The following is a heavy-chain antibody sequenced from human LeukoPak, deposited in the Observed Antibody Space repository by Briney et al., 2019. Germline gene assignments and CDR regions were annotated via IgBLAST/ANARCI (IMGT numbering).Heavy chain of an antibody. V-gene: IGHV3-48*02. CDR2: ISGDSSTI. CDR3: ARDLHSGAYTFDY. Sequence: PGGSLRLSCAASGFAFSSFSMNWVRHAPGKGLEWVSYISGDSSTIYYADSVKGRFTISRDSAKNSLYLQMSSLRDEDTAVYYCARDLHSGAYTFDYWGQGTLVTVSS. D-gene: IGHD1-26*01. J-gene: IGHJ4*02. CDR1: GFAFSSFS.